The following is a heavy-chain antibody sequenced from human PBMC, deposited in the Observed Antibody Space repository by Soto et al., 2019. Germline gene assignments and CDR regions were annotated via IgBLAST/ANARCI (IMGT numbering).Heavy chain of an antibody. CDR1: VFTFRSYA. V-gene: IGHV3-23*01. D-gene: IGHD3-22*01. CDR3: AKHLSNGCPNY. J-gene: IGHJ4*02. Sequence: XGSLRLSCAASVFTFRSYAMSWVRQAPGKGREGVSIXGGGGXGTYHEDSVRXXFTFSREXXKNRLYLKMHSLRAEDRAVFYCAKHLSNGCPNYWGQGTLVTVSS. CDR2: XGGGGXGT.